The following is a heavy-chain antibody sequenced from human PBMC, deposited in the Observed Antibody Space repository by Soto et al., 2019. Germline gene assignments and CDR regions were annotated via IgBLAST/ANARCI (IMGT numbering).Heavy chain of an antibody. CDR1: GYTFTIYG. CDR2: ISAYNGNT. V-gene: IGHV1-18*01. D-gene: IGHD3-3*01. CDR3: ARDNRRFLEWLLDSDAFDI. J-gene: IGHJ3*02. Sequence: GASVKVSCKASGYTFTIYGISWVRQAPGQGLEWMGWISAYNGNTNYAQKLQGRVTMTTDTSTSTAYMELRSLRSDDTAVYYCARDNRRFLEWLLDSDAFDIWGQGTMVTVSS.